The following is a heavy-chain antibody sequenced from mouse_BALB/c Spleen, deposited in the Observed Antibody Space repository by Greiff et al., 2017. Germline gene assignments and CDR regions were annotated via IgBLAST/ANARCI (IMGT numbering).Heavy chain of an antibody. CDR1: GYTFTSYY. V-gene: IGHV1S81*02. CDR3: TKSTMITYWYFDV. CDR2: INPSNGGT. D-gene: IGHD2-4*01. J-gene: IGHJ1*01. Sequence: QVQLKQPGAELVKPGASVKLSCKASGYTFTSYYMYWVKQRPGQGLEWIGEINPSNGGTNFNEKFKSKATLTVDKSSSTAYMQLSSLTSEDSAVYYCTKSTMITYWYFDVWGAGTTVTVSS.